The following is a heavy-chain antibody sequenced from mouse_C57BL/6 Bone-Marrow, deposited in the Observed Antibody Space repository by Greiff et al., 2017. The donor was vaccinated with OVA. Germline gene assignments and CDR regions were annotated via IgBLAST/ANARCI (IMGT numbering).Heavy chain of an antibody. Sequence: VQLQQPGAELVKPGASVKMSCKASGYTFTSYWITWVKQRPGQGLEWIGDIYPGSGSTNYNEKFKSKATLTVDTSSSTAYLQLSSLTSEDSAVYYSARYDGSSCDYALDYWGQGTSVTVSS. CDR2: IYPGSGST. D-gene: IGHD1-1*01. V-gene: IGHV1-55*01. CDR1: GYTFTSYW. J-gene: IGHJ4*01. CDR3: ARYDGSSCDYALDY.